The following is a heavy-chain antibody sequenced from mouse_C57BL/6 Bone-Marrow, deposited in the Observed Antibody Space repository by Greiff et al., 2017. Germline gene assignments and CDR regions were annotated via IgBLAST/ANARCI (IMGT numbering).Heavy chain of an antibody. V-gene: IGHV7-1*01. CDR2: SRNKANDYTT. Sequence: EVQVVESGGGLVQSGRSLRLSCATSGFTFSDFYMEWVRQAPGNGLEWIAASRNKANDYTTEYSASVKGRFIVSRDTSQSILYLQMNALRAEDTAIYYCARDAPYYAMDYWGQGTSVTVSA. J-gene: IGHJ4*01. CDR1: GFTFSDFY. CDR3: ARDAPYYAMDY.